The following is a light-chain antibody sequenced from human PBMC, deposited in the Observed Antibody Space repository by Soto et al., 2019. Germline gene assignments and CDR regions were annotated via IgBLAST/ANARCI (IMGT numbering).Light chain of an antibody. CDR1: QSVSSSY. J-gene: IGKJ2*01. CDR3: QQYGSSPPGNT. Sequence: EIVLTQSPGTLSLSPGERATLSCRASQSVSSSYLAWYQQKPGQAPRLLIYGASSRATGIPDRFSGSGSGTDFTRTISRLEPEDFAVDYCQQYGSSPPGNTFGQGTKREIK. CDR2: GAS. V-gene: IGKV3-20*01.